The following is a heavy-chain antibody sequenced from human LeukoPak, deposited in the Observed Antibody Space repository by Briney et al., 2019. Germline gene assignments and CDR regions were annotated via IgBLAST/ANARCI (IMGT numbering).Heavy chain of an antibody. CDR2: SNPNSGDT. J-gene: IGHJ4*02. Sequence: ASVKVSCKAFGYTCTDYYIHWVRQAPGQGLEWLGWSNPNSGDTNYAQNFQGRVTMTRDTSINTAYMELSSLRSDDTAVYYCARIKWAVVNDWGQGTLVTVSS. D-gene: IGHD5-12*01. CDR3: ARIKWAVVND. V-gene: IGHV1-2*02. CDR1: GYTCTDYY.